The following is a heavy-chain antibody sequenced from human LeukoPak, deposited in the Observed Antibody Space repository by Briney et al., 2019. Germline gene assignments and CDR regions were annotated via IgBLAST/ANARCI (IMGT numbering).Heavy chain of an antibody. V-gene: IGHV3-74*01. Sequence: RGSLRLSCAASGFTFSSYAMRWVRQAPRKGLVWVSGSNSDGSSTCAEAAVNGRITISKDNAKKQLHLLMNSLRAEDTAVYYCARVFHYYGMDVWGQGTTVTVSS. CDR2: SNSDGSST. CDR1: GFTFSSYA. D-gene: IGHD3-10*02. CDR3: ARVFHYYGMDV. J-gene: IGHJ6*02.